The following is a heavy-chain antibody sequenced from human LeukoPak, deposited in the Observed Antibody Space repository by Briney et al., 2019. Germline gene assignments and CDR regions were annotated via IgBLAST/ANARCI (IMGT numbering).Heavy chain of an antibody. Sequence: PGGSLRLSCAASGFTFSSYAMSWVRQAPGKGLEWVSAISGSGGSTYYADSVKGRFTISRDNSKNTLYLQMNSLRAEDTAVYYCANTEDYYASSGSTPYYFDYWGQGTLVTVSS. J-gene: IGHJ4*02. CDR2: ISGSGGST. D-gene: IGHD3-22*01. CDR1: GFTFSSYA. V-gene: IGHV3-23*01. CDR3: ANTEDYYASSGSTPYYFDY.